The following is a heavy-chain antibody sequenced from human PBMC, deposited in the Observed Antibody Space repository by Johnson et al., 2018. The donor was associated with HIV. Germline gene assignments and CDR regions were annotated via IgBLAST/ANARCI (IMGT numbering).Heavy chain of an antibody. Sequence: EVQLVESGGGLVKPGGSLRLSCAASGFTFSNAWMSWVRQAPGKGLEWVGRIKSKTDGGTTDYDAPVKGRFTISRDDSKNTLYLQMNSLKTEDTAVYYCTTDYSTPIVVVVAATPDAFDIWGQGTMVTVSS. J-gene: IGHJ3*02. D-gene: IGHD2-15*01. CDR1: GFTFSNAW. CDR2: IKSKTDGGTT. CDR3: TTDYSTPIVVVVAATPDAFDI. V-gene: IGHV3-15*01.